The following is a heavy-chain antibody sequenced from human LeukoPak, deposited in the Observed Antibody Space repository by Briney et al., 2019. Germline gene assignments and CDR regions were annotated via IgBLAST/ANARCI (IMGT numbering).Heavy chain of an antibody. V-gene: IGHV4-34*01. J-gene: IGHJ4*02. CDR1: GGSFSGSY. CDR3: ASPNDYGDYAGFDY. D-gene: IGHD4-17*01. Sequence: PSETLSLTCAVYGGSFSGSYWSWIRQPPGKGLEWIGEINHSGSTNYNPSLKSRVTISVDTSKNQFSLKLSSVTAADTAVYYCASPNDYGDYAGFDYWGQGTLVTVSS. CDR2: INHSGST.